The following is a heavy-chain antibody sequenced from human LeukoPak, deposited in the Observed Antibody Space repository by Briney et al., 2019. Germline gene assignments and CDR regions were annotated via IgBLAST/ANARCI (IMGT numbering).Heavy chain of an antibody. CDR3: VRGGSVNPALIDY. J-gene: IGHJ4*02. CDR2: IYNSGST. Sequence: PSETLSLTCTVSGGSITTYYXSXXXXXXXXXXXXIGFIYNSGSTKYNPSLGSRGTISEDTAKNQFSLKLTSVTAADTAIYYCVRGGSVNPALIDYWGQGTLVTVSS. V-gene: IGHV4-59*01. CDR1: GGSITTYY. D-gene: IGHD1-14*01.